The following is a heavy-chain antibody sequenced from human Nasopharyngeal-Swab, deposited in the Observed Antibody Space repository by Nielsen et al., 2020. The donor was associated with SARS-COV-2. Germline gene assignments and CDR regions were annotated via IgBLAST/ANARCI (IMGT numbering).Heavy chain of an antibody. D-gene: IGHD6-6*01. V-gene: IGHV3-30*18. CDR3: AKATLGNAKYSTILYYFDY. Sequence: VRQMPGKGLGWGAVISYDGSNKYYADSVKGRFTISRDNSKNTLYLQMNSLRAEDTAVYYCAKATLGNAKYSTILYYFDYWGQGTLVTVSS. CDR2: ISYDGSNK. J-gene: IGHJ4*02.